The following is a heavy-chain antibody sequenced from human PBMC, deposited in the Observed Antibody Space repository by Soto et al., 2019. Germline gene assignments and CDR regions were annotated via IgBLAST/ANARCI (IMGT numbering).Heavy chain of an antibody. J-gene: IGHJ4*02. CDR3: ATSYSFGGVISPTFDH. V-gene: IGHV1-69*06. CDR2: IIPMFGTA. CDR1: GGAFSIYA. Sequence: QVQLVQSGAEVKKPGSSVRVSCKTSGGAFSIYAISWVRQAPGQGLEWMGGIIPMFGTANYAQKFQGRVTITADKSTSTANMDLSSLRSEDTAVYYCATSYSFGGVISPTFDHWGQGTLVTVPS. D-gene: IGHD3-16*02.